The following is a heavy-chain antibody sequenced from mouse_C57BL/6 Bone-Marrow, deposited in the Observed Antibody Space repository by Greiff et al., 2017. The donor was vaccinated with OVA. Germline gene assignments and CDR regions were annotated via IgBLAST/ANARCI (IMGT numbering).Heavy chain of an antibody. CDR1: GYTFTSYW. CDR3: ARGDDGSYAMDY. Sequence: QVQLQQPGAELVKPGASVKMSCKASGYTFTSYWITWVKQRPGQGLEWIGDIYPGSGSTNYNEKFKSKATLTVDTSSSTAYMQLSSLTSEDSAVYDCARGDDGSYAMDYWGQGTTVTVSS. CDR2: IYPGSGST. V-gene: IGHV1-55*01. D-gene: IGHD2-3*01. J-gene: IGHJ4*01.